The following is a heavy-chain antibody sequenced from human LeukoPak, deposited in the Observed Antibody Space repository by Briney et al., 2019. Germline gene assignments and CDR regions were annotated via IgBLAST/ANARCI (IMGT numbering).Heavy chain of an antibody. V-gene: IGHV4-31*03. J-gene: IGHJ4*02. D-gene: IGHD6-13*01. CDR2: IYYSGST. Sequence: PSQTLSLTCTVSGGSISSGGYYWSWIRQHPGKGLEWIGYIYYSGSTYYNPSLKSRVTISVDTSKNQFFLKLSSVTATDTAVYYCARRVHSSSWSSYFDNWGQETLVTVSS. CDR3: ARRVHSSSWSSYFDN. CDR1: GGSISSGGYY.